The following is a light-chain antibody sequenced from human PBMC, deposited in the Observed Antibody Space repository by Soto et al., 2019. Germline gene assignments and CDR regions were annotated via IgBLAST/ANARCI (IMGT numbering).Light chain of an antibody. Sequence: EIVLTQSPGTLSLSPGERATLSCRASQSVSSSYLAWYQQKPGQAPRLLIYGASSRATGIPDRFSGSGSGTDFTLTLSRLEPEDFAVYYCQQYDSSPLTFGGGTKGEIK. CDR2: GAS. V-gene: IGKV3-20*01. J-gene: IGKJ4*01. CDR1: QSVSSSY. CDR3: QQYDSSPLT.